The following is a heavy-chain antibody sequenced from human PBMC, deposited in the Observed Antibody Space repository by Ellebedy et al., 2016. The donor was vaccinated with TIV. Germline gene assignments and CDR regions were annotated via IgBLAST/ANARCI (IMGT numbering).Heavy chain of an antibody. CDR2: INPNSGGT. CDR1: GYTFTGYY. D-gene: IGHD2-8*01. CDR3: ARGGYCTNGVCYPHYYYYYMDV. J-gene: IGHJ6*03. V-gene: IGHV1-2*02. Sequence: ASVKVSXXASGYTFTGYYMHWVRQAPGQGLEWMGWINPNSGGTNYAQKFQGRVTMTRDTSISTAYMELSRLRSDDTAVYYCARGGYCTNGVCYPHYYYYYMDVWGKGTTVTVSS.